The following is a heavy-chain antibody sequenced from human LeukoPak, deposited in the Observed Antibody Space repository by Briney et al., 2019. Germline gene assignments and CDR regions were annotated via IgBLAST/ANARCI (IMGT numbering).Heavy chain of an antibody. D-gene: IGHD3-9*01. CDR2: ISYDGSNK. J-gene: IGHJ4*02. CDR1: GFTFSSYG. V-gene: IGHV3-30*18. Sequence: GGSLRLSCAASGFTFSSYGMHWVRQAPGKGLEWVAVISYDGSNKYYADSVKGRFTISRDNSKNTLYLQMNSLRAEDTAVYYCAKDHHYDILTGYSSSSFDYWGQGTLVTVSS. CDR3: AKDHHYDILTGYSSSSFDY.